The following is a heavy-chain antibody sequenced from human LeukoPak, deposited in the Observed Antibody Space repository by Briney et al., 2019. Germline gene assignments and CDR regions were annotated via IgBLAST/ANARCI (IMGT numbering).Heavy chain of an antibody. CDR1: GYTFTSYY. Sequence: ASVKVSCKASGYTFTSYYMHWVRQAPGQGLEWMGIINPSGGSTSYAQKFQGRVTMTRDTSTSTVYMELSSLRSEDTAVYYCAGDQEAGTPGVWGKGTTVTVSS. CDR3: AGDQEAGTPGV. J-gene: IGHJ6*04. V-gene: IGHV1-46*01. D-gene: IGHD1-1*01. CDR2: INPSGGST.